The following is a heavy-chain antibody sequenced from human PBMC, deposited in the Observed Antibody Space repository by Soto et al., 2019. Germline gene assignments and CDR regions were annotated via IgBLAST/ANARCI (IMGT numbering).Heavy chain of an antibody. J-gene: IGHJ4*02. V-gene: IGHV3-66*01. CDR2: IYSGGST. CDR1: GFTVSSNY. CDR3: ASETVAGYFDY. D-gene: IGHD6-19*01. Sequence: EVQLVESGGGLVQPGGSLRLSCAASGFTVSSNYMSWVRQAPGKGLEWVSVIYSGGSTYYADSVKGRFTISRDNSKNTLYLQRNSLRAEDTAVYYCASETVAGYFDYWGQGTLVTVSS.